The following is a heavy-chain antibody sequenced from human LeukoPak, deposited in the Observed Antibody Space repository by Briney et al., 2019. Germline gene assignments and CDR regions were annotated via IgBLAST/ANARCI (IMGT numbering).Heavy chain of an antibody. V-gene: IGHV1-2*02. D-gene: IGHD2-15*01. CDR2: INPNSGGT. Sequence: ASVKVSCKASGYTFTGYYMHWVRQAPGQGLEWMGWINPNSGGTNYAQKFQGRVTITADESTSTAYMELSSLRSEDTAVYYCASRGGDPNYMDVWGKGTTVTVSS. CDR1: GYTFTGYY. CDR3: ASRGGDPNYMDV. J-gene: IGHJ6*03.